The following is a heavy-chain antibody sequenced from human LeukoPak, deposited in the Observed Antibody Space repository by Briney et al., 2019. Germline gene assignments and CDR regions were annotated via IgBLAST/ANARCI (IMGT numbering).Heavy chain of an antibody. Sequence: SETLSLTCTVSGGSISSYYWSWIRQPARKGLEWIGRIYTSGSTNYNPSLKSRVTMSVDASKNQFSLKLSSVTAADTAVYYCARAPSIAAIRHAFDIWGQGTMVTVSS. V-gene: IGHV4-4*07. CDR3: ARAPSIAAIRHAFDI. D-gene: IGHD6-6*01. CDR2: IYTSGST. J-gene: IGHJ3*02. CDR1: GGSISSYY.